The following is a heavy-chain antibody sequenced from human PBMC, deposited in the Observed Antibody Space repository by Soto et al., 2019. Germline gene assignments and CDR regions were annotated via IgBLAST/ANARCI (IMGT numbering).Heavy chain of an antibody. CDR1: GFTFSSYA. V-gene: IGHV3-23*01. D-gene: IGHD3-22*01. CDR3: AKLPDFYDSSGYYYGMDV. CDR2: ISGSGGST. Sequence: EVQLLESGGGLVQPGGSLRLSCAASGFTFSSYAMSWVRQAPGKGLEWVSAISGSGGSTYYADSVKGRFTISRDNSKNTLYLQMNSLRAEDTAVYYCAKLPDFYDSSGYYYGMDVWGQGTTVTVSS. J-gene: IGHJ6*02.